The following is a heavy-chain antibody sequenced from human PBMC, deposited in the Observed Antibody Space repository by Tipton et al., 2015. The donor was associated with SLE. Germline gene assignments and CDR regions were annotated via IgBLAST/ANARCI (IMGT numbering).Heavy chain of an antibody. CDR2: IHYSGNT. CDR1: GGSISSKNYC. D-gene: IGHD3-10*01. J-gene: IGHJ4*02. Sequence: TLSLTCTVSGGSISSKNYCWGWIRQPPGKGLEWIGSIHYSGNTYDNPSFKSRVTISVDTSKNQFSLKLSSVTAADTAVYYCARTEQGTGSYYRPVFEIWGQGTLVTVSS. V-gene: IGHV4-39*07. CDR3: ARTEQGTGSYYRPVFEI.